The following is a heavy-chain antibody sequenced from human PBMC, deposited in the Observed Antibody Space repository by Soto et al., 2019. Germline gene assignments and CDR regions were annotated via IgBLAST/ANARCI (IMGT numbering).Heavy chain of an antibody. CDR2: INSDGSST. CDR1: GFTFSSYW. Sequence: GGSLRLSCAASGFTFSSYWMHWVRQAPGKGLVWVSRINSDGSSTSYADSVKGRFTISRDNAKNTLYLQMNSLRAEDTAVYYCAIGPHAEGAFDIWGQGTMVTVSS. CDR3: AIGPHAEGAFDI. V-gene: IGHV3-74*01. J-gene: IGHJ3*02.